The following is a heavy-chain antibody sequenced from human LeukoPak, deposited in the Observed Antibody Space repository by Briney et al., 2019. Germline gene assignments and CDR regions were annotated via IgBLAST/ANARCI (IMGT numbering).Heavy chain of an antibody. V-gene: IGHV3-7*01. CDR3: ARDSSGSLDY. Sequence: PGGSLRLSCAASGFTFGTYWMAWVRQAPGKGLEWVANVKKDGSDKNYVDSVKGRFTIFRDNAKNSLYLQMNSLRAEDTAVYYCARDSSGSLDYWGQGTLVTVSS. D-gene: IGHD1-26*01. CDR1: GFTFGTYW. J-gene: IGHJ4*02. CDR2: VKKDGSDK.